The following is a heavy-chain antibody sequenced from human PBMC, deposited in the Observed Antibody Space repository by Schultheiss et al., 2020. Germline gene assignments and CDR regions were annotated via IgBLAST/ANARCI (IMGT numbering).Heavy chain of an antibody. CDR1: GGSISSGGYY. V-gene: IGHV4-39*07. J-gene: IGHJ4*02. D-gene: IGHD5-24*01. CDR2: IYYSGST. CDR3: ARSVEMATILDY. Sequence: SETLSLTCTVSGGSISSGGYYWSWIRQHPGKGLEWIGSIYYSGSTYYNPSLKSRVTISVDKSKNQFSLKLSSVTAADTAVYYCARSVEMATILDYWGQGTLVTVSS.